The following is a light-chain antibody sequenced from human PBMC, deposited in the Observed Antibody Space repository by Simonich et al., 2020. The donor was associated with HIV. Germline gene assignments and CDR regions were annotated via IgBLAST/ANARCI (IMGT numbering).Light chain of an antibody. V-gene: IGLV2-14*01. Sequence: SALTQPASVSGSPGQSITISCTGTRSDVGGSNYVSWYQQPPGKAPKLMIYSGSKRPSGVSSGFSGSKSGNTASRTISGLQAEDEADYYCISYTTSTTWVFGGGTKLTVL. CDR2: SGS. J-gene: IGLJ3*02. CDR3: ISYTTSTTWV. CDR1: RSDVGGSNY.